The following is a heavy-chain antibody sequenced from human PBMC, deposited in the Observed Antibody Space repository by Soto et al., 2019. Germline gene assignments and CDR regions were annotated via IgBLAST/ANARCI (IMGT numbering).Heavy chain of an antibody. CDR2: IYGGGTT. D-gene: IGHD6-19*01. Sequence: EVQLVESGGGLIQPGGSLRLSCAASGFAVSSKYMTWVRQAPGKGLEWVSVIYGGGTTYYADSVKGRFTISRDTSKKTLYLHMNSLSAEDTAVYYCVQTTGWPGFDFWGQGTLVTVSS. CDR3: VQTTGWPGFDF. CDR1: GFAVSSKY. V-gene: IGHV3-53*01. J-gene: IGHJ4*02.